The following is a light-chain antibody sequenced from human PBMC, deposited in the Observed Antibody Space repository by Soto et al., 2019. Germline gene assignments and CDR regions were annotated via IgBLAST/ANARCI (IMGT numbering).Light chain of an antibody. V-gene: IGKV3D-15*03. CDR2: DAI. J-gene: IGKJ4*01. Sequence: QSPATLSVSLGESVTLSCRASQNIQNRMSWFLQNPGQTPRLLIYDAIIRAPDVPARFSGSWSGTEFALTIDIHQSEDFAVYYCQQYDAWPLTFGGGTKVDIK. CDR1: QNIQNR. CDR3: QQYDAWPLT.